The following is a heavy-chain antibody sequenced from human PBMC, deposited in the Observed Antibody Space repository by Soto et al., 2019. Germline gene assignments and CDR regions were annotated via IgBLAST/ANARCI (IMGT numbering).Heavy chain of an antibody. V-gene: IGHV5-10-1*01. CDR1: GYSFTSYW. J-gene: IGHJ4*02. D-gene: IGHD3-9*01. Sequence: PGESLKISCKGSGYSFTSYWISWVRQMPGKGLEWMGRIDPSDSYTNYSPSFQGHVTISADKSISTAYLQWSSLKASDTAMYYCARLTYDILTGYLTRDYWGQGTLVTVSS. CDR2: IDPSDSYT. CDR3: ARLTYDILTGYLTRDY.